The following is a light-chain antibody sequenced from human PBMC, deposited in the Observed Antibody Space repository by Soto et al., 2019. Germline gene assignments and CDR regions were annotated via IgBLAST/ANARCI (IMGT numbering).Light chain of an antibody. J-gene: IGKJ5*01. CDR2: DTS. CDR3: QQYGTSEII. V-gene: IGKV3-20*01. Sequence: FMLTQSPGTLSLTPGERATLSCRASQSLTNSFMAWYQQKPGQAPRLLIYDTSSRASGIPDRFSGSGSGTDFTLTISRLETEDFAVFYCQQYGTSEIIFGQGTRLEIK. CDR1: QSLTNSF.